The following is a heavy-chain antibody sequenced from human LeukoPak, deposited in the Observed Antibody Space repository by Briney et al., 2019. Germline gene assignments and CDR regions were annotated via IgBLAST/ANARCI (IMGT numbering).Heavy chain of an antibody. Sequence: GGSLRLSCAASGFTVSSNYMSWVRQAPGKGLEWVSVIYSGGSTYYADSVKGRFTISRDNSKNTLYLQMNSLRAEDTAVYYCARDPPKITMVRGVSWGQGTLVTVSS. D-gene: IGHD3-10*01. CDR1: GFTVSSNY. CDR3: ARDPPKITMVRGVS. V-gene: IGHV3-53*01. CDR2: IYSGGST. J-gene: IGHJ5*02.